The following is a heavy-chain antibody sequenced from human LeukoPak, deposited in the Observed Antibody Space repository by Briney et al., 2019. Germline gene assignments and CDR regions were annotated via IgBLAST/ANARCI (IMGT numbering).Heavy chain of an antibody. J-gene: IGHJ1*01. CDR3: ARDDYGDYDCFQH. D-gene: IGHD4-17*01. Sequence: SETLSLTCTVSGGSISSYDWSWIRQPPGKGLEWIGYIYYSGSTNYNPSLKSRVTISVDTSKNQFSLKLSSVTAADTAVYYCARDDYGDYDCFQHWGQGTLVTVSS. CDR1: GGSISSYD. V-gene: IGHV4-59*01. CDR2: IYYSGST.